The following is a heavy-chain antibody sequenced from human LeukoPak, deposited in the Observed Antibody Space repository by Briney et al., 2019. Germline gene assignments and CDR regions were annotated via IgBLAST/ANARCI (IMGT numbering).Heavy chain of an antibody. V-gene: IGHV3-21*01. CDR3: ARDRVVPASGIAVAGTEDAFDI. CDR1: GFTFSSYS. CDR2: ISSSSSYI. D-gene: IGHD6-19*01. Sequence: PGGSLRLSCAASGFTFSSYSMNWVRQAPGKGLEWVSSISSSSSYIYYADSVKGRFTISRDNAKNSLYLQMNSLRAEDTAVYYCARDRVVPASGIAVAGTEDAFDIWGQGTMVTVSS. J-gene: IGHJ3*02.